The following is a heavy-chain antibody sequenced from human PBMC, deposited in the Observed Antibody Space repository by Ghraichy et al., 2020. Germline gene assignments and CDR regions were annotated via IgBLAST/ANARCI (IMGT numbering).Heavy chain of an antibody. CDR3: ARLYYDFWSGYYVSVTGDVINWFDP. CDR1: GYSFTSYW. V-gene: IGHV5-51*01. D-gene: IGHD3-3*01. J-gene: IGHJ5*02. CDR2: IYPGDSDT. Sequence: GESLNISCKGSGYSFTSYWIGWVRQMPGKGLEWMGIIYPGDSDTRYSPSFQGQVTISADKSISTAYLQWSSLKASDTAMYYCARLYYDFWSGYYVSVTGDVINWFDPWGQGTLVTVSS.